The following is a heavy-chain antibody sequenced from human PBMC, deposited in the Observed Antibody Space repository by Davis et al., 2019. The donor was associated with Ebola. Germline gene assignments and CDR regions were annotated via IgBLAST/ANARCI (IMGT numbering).Heavy chain of an antibody. D-gene: IGHD6-6*01. CDR2: IKQDGSEK. J-gene: IGHJ4*02. CDR1: GFTFSNYW. V-gene: IGHV3-7*01. Sequence: GESLKISCAASGFTFSNYWMSWVRQAPVKGLEWVANIKQDGSEKQYVDSVKGRFTISRDNAKNSLYLQMNSLRAEDTAVYYCARRSHYWGQGTLVTVSS. CDR3: ARRSHY.